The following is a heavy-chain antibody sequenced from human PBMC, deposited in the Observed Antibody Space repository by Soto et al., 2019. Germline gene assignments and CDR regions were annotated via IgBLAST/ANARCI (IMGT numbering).Heavy chain of an antibody. V-gene: IGHV1-3*01. CDR3: ARKGAHYTPLDH. J-gene: IGHJ4*02. CDR1: GYTFTDYA. D-gene: IGHD2-15*01. CDR2: INVGNGNT. Sequence: ASVKVSFKASGYTFTDYAIHWVRQAPGQGLEWMGWINVGNGNTGYSRKFQGRVTNVRDMSTSTAYIEVTSMTSEDTGISYCARKGAHYTPLDHWGQGTLVTVSS.